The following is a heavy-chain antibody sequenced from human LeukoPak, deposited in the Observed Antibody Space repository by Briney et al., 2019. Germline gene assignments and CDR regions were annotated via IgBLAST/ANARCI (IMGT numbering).Heavy chain of an antibody. Sequence: GGSLRLSCAASGFTFSSYEMNWVRQAPGKGLEWVSYISSSGSTIYYADSVKGRFTISRDNAKNSLYLQMNSLRAEDTAVYYCAKGASYSGSSSFDYWGQGTLVTVSS. CDR3: AKGASYSGSSSFDY. D-gene: IGHD1-26*01. CDR2: ISSSGSTI. CDR1: GFTFSSYE. J-gene: IGHJ4*02. V-gene: IGHV3-48*03.